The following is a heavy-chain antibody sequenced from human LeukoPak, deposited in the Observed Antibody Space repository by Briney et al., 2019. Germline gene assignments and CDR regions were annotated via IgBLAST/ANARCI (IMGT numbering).Heavy chain of an antibody. CDR2: IYYSGST. CDR1: GGSISSYY. D-gene: IGHD7-27*01. V-gene: IGHV4-59*01. J-gene: IGHJ3*02. CDR3: ARALWGFGAFDI. Sequence: SETLSLTCTVSGGSISSYYWSWIRQPPGKGLEWIGYIYYSGSTNYNPSLKSRVTISVDTSKNQFSLKLSSVTAADTAVYYCARALWGFGAFDIWGQGTTVTVSS.